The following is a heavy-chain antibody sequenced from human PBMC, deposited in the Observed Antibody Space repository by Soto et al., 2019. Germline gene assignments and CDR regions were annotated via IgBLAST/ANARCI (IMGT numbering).Heavy chain of an antibody. J-gene: IGHJ3*01. CDR1: GGSISSYY. CDR3: ARTGTGDAFDF. D-gene: IGHD1-1*01. CDR2: IYYSGST. Sequence: QVQLQESGPGLVKPSETLSLTCTVSGGSISSYYWSWIRQPPGKGLEWIGYIYYSGSTNYNPSLKSRVTISVDTSKNQFSLKLSSVTAADTAVYYCARTGTGDAFDFWGQGTMVTVSS. V-gene: IGHV4-59*08.